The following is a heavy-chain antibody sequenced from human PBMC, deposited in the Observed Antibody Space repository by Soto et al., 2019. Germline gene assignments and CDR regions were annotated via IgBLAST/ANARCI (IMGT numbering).Heavy chain of an antibody. D-gene: IGHD3-3*01. CDR2: IYWDDDK. Sequence: QITLKESGPTLVKPTQTLTLTCTFSGFSLSTSGVGVGWIRQPPGKALEWLALIYWDDDKRYSPSLKSRLTITKDTSKNQVVLTMTNMDPVDTATYYCAHSRLDFWSGYYTGMEQWGQGTLVTVSS. CDR1: GFSLSTSGVG. V-gene: IGHV2-5*02. J-gene: IGHJ4*02. CDR3: AHSRLDFWSGYYTGMEQ.